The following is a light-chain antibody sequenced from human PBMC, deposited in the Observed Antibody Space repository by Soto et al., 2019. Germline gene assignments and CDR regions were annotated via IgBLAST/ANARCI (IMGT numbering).Light chain of an antibody. Sequence: QSVLTQPPSVSGAPGQRVTISCTGSTSNIGAGYGVHWYQHLPGTAPKLLMYGNSIRPSGVPDRFSGSKSGTSASLAITGLQADHEADYYCQSSDSSLPYVVFGGGTKLTVL. J-gene: IGLJ2*01. CDR3: QSSDSSLPYVV. V-gene: IGLV1-40*01. CDR2: GNS. CDR1: TSNIGAGYG.